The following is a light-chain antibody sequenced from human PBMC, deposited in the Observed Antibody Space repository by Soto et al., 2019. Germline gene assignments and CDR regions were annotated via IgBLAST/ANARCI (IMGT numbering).Light chain of an antibody. Sequence: EIVMTQSPATLSVSPGERATLSCRASQSVSSNLAWYQQKPGQAPRLLMYGASTRATGIPASFSGSGSGTEFTLTISSLQSEDFAVYYCQQYNNWPPGTFGQGTKVEIK. CDR3: QQYNNWPPGT. V-gene: IGKV3-15*01. J-gene: IGKJ1*01. CDR1: QSVSSN. CDR2: GAS.